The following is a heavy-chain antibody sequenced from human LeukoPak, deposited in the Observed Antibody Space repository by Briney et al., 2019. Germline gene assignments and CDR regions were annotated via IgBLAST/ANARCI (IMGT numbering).Heavy chain of an antibody. CDR1: GGSLSGDY. CDR2: IDHSGST. Sequence: SETLSLTCAVYGGSLSGDYWSWMRQPPGKGLEWIGEIDHSGSTSYNPSLKSRVTISVDTSKNQFSLKLSSVTAADTAVYYCARVRFGELFGIFRTKRHYYYMDVWGKGTTVTVSS. CDR3: ARVRFGELFGIFRTKRHYYYMDV. D-gene: IGHD3-10*01. J-gene: IGHJ6*03. V-gene: IGHV4-34*01.